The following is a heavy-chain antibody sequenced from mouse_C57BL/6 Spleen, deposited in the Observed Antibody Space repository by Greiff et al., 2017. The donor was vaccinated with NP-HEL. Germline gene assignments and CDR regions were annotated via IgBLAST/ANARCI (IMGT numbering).Heavy chain of an antibody. V-gene: IGHV2-9-1*01. Sequence: QVQLKESGPGLVAPSQSLSITCTVSGFSLTSYAISWVRQPPGQGLEWLGVILTGGGTNYNSALKSRLSISKDNSKSQVFLKMNSLQTDDTARYYCAREGGSSGFRHYAMDYWGQGTSVTVSS. CDR1: GFSLTSYA. CDR2: ILTGGGT. J-gene: IGHJ4*01. CDR3: AREGGSSGFRHYAMDY. D-gene: IGHD3-2*02.